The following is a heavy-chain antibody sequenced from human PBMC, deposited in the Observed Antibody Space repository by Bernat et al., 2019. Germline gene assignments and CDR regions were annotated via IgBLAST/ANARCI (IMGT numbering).Heavy chain of an antibody. CDR2: INPNSGGT. CDR3: AREENAGGYFDY. CDR1: GYTFTGYY. Sequence: QVQLVQSGAEVKKPGASVKVSCKASGYTFTGYYMHGVRQAPGQGLEWMGWINPNSGGTNYAQKVQGWVTMTRDTSISTAYMELSRLRSDDTAVYYCAREENAGGYFDYWGQGTLVTVSS. J-gene: IGHJ4*02. D-gene: IGHD3-16*01. V-gene: IGHV1-2*04.